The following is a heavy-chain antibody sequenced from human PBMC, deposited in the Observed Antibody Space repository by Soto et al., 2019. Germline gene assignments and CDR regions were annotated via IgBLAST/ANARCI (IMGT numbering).Heavy chain of an antibody. J-gene: IGHJ6*02. V-gene: IGHV1-69*12. CDR1: GGTFSSYA. D-gene: IGHD5-18*01. Sequence: QVQLVQSGAEVKKPGSSVKVSCKASGGTFSSYAISWVRQAPGQGLEWMGGIIPIFGTANYAQKFQGRVTLTADESTSTAYMERSSLSSEDTAVYYWARRCGVQACSYGWRYYCGTDVWGQGTTVTVSS. CDR3: ARRCGVQACSYGWRYYCGTDV. CDR2: IIPIFGTA.